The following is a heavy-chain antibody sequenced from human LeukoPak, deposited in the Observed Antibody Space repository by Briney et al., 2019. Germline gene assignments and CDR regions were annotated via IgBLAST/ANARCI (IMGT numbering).Heavy chain of an antibody. Sequence: PGGSLRLSCAASGFTFDDYAMHWVRHAPGKGLEWVSGISWNSGSIIYADSVKGRFTISRDNAKNSLYLQMNSLRAEDMALYYCAKEGRSGPRAGAFDIWGQGTMVTVSS. CDR3: AKEGRSGPRAGAFDI. J-gene: IGHJ3*02. D-gene: IGHD2-15*01. V-gene: IGHV3-9*03. CDR2: ISWNSGSI. CDR1: GFTFDDYA.